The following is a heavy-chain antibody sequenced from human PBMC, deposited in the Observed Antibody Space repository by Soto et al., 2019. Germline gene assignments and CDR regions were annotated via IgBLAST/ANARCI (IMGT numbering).Heavy chain of an antibody. J-gene: IGHJ3*02. D-gene: IGHD2-8*01. V-gene: IGHV1-2*04. CDR3: ARVVYRSLAFDI. CDR2: INPNSGGT. Sequence: QVQLVQSGAEVKKPGASVKVSCKASGYTFTGYYMHWVRQAPGQGLEWMGWINPNSGGTNYAQKFQGWVTMTRDTSRSAAYMELSRLRSDETAVYYCARVVYRSLAFDIWGQGTMVTVSS. CDR1: GYTFTGYY.